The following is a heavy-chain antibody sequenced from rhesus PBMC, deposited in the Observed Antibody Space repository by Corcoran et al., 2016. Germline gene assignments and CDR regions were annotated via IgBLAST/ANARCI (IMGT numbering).Heavy chain of an antibody. CDR2: INSDGGST. D-gene: IGHD6-13*01. V-gene: IGHV3S42*01. CDR3: ARGGAAGRD. CDR1: GFTFSSYW. J-gene: IGHJ4*01. Sequence: EVQLVESGGGLAKPGGSLRLSCAASGFTFSSYWMNWVRQTPGKGLEWISAINSDGGSTYYAASVKGRFTISRDNSKNTLSLQMNSLRAEDTAVYYCARGGAAGRDWGQGVLVTVSS.